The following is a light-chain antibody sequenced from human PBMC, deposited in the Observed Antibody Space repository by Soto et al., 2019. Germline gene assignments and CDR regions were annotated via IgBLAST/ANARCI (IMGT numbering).Light chain of an antibody. CDR1: SSDCGGYNY. CDR3: CSYAASSYVV. Sequence: QSALTQPRSVSGSPGQSVTISCTGSSSDCGGYNYVSWYQHHPGKAPQLMIYDVTKRPSGVPDRFSGSKSGNTASLSISGLQAEDEADYYCCSYAASSYVVFGGGTQLTVL. J-gene: IGLJ2*01. CDR2: DVT. V-gene: IGLV2-11*01.